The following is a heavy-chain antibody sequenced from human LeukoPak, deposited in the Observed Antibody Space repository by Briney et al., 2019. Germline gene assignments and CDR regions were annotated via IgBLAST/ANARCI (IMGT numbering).Heavy chain of an antibody. D-gene: IGHD3-22*01. V-gene: IGHV1-69*13. Sequence: SVKVSCKASGGTFSSYAISWVRQAPGQGLEWMGGIIPIFGTANYAQKFQGRVTITADESTSTAYMELSSLRSEDTAVYYCARGQAERVYDSSGYYYLVAEYYFDYWGQGTLVTVSS. J-gene: IGHJ4*02. CDR1: GGTFSSYA. CDR3: ARGQAERVYDSSGYYYLVAEYYFDY. CDR2: IIPIFGTA.